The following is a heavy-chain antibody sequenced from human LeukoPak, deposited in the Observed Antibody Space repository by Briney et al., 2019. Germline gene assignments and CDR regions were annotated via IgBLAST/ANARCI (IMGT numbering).Heavy chain of an antibody. V-gene: IGHV3-74*01. Sequence: SRINTDGSTITYADSVKGRFTISRDNAKNTLYLQMNSLRGEDTAVYFCARERKSSTSMDYWGQGTLVTVSS. CDR3: ARERKSSTSMDY. CDR2: INTDGSTI. D-gene: IGHD2-2*01. J-gene: IGHJ4*02.